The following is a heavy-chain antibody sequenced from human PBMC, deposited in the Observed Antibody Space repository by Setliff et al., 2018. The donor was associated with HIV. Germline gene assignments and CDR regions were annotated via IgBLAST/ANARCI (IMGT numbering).Heavy chain of an antibody. J-gene: IGHJ6*03. Sequence: SETLSLTCTVSGGSISTYYWSWIRQPPGKGLEWIGYIYSSGSTDYNPSLKSRVTISIDTSKNQFSLKLDSVTAADTAVYYCARGEKPFVFRYSDPHTGYYFYMDVWGRGTTVTVSS. CDR2: IYSSGST. D-gene: IGHD3-9*01. CDR3: ARGEKPFVFRYSDPHTGYYFYMDV. V-gene: IGHV4-59*01. CDR1: GGSISTYY.